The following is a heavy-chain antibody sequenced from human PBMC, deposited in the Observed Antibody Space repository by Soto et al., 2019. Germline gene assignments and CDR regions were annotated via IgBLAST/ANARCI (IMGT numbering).Heavy chain of an antibody. CDR3: ARSVFP. CDR2: FYYSGST. CDR1: GGSISTGGYY. Sequence: QVQLQESGPGLVKPSQTLSLTCTVSGGSISTGGYYWNWIRQHTGKGLEWIGYFYYSGSTYYNPSIKSRVTISVNTYKNQFSLKLSCVTAADTAVYYCARSVFPWGQGTLVTVSS. J-gene: IGHJ5*02. V-gene: IGHV4-31*03.